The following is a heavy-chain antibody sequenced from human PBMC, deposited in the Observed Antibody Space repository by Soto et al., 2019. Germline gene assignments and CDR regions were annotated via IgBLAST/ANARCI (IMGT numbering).Heavy chain of an antibody. J-gene: IGHJ5*02. V-gene: IGHV2-5*01. CDR2: IYWNDDK. CDR1: GFSLSTSGVG. Sequence: SGPTLVKPTQTLTLTCTFSGFSLSTSGVGVGWIRQPPGKALEWLALIYWNDDKRYSPSLKSRLTITKDTSKNQVVLTMTNMDPVDTATYYCAHRRRLHLGYCSGGSCYPEVGWFDPWGQGTLVTVSS. CDR3: AHRRRLHLGYCSGGSCYPEVGWFDP. D-gene: IGHD2-15*01.